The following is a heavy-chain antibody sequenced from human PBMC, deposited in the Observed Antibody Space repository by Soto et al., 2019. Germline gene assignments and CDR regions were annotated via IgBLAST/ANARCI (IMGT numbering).Heavy chain of an antibody. CDR1: GGSISDNDYY. CDR3: ARLAYDANGFTVYGDEAFEL. CDR2: ISHTGTA. Sequence: QMQLQESGPGLVKPSETLSLTCTVSGGSISDNDYYWSWIRQPPGKGLEWIGTISHTGTAYYNPSLESRVAVAVGTSENQFSLNLSSVTAADTAVYYCARLAYDANGFTVYGDEAFELWGQGTMVTVSS. J-gene: IGHJ3*01. V-gene: IGHV4-39*01. D-gene: IGHD3-22*01.